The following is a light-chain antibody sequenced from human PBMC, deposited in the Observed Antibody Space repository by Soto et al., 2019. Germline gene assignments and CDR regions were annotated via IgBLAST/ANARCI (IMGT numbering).Light chain of an antibody. CDR1: SSNIGSNY. V-gene: IGLV1-47*01. CDR2: KNN. J-gene: IGLJ1*01. Sequence: SALTQPPSASGTPGQRVTISCSGSSSNIGSNYVYWYQQLPGTAPKLLIYKNNQRPSGVPDRFSGSKSGTSASLAISGLRSEDEADYYCSSYAGNNIHYVFGTGTKVTV. CDR3: SSYAGNNIHYV.